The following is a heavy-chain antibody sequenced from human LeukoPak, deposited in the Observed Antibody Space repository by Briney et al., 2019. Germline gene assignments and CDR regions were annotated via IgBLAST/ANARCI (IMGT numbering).Heavy chain of an antibody. J-gene: IGHJ3*02. CDR3: ARAYDSPGGAAFDI. Sequence: PSETLSLTCTVSGGSISSSSYYWGWIRQPPGKGLEWIGSIYHSGSTYYNPSLKSRVTISVDTSKNQFSLKLSSVTAADTAVYYCARAYDSPGGAAFDIWGQGTMVTVSS. CDR1: GGSISSSSYY. D-gene: IGHD3-22*01. V-gene: IGHV4-39*07. CDR2: IYHSGST.